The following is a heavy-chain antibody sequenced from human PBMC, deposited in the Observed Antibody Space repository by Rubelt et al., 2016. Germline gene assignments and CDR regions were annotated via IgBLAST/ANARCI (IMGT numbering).Heavy chain of an antibody. V-gene: IGHV3-48*04. J-gene: IGHJ4*02. CDR3: ARDGSEWSRDY. D-gene: IGHD3-3*01. CDR2: IGTRPDII. CDR1: GFTFSTTH. Sequence: SGGGLVQPGGSLRLSCAVSGFTFSTTHMNWVRQAPGKGLEWVSYIGTRPDIIYYADSVKGRFTIFRDNAKNSLYLQMDNLRVDDTAMYFCARDGSEWSRDYWGQGTLVTVSS.